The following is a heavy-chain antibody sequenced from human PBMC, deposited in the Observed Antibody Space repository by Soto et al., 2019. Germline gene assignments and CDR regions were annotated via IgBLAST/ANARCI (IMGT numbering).Heavy chain of an antibody. CDR2: INHSGST. J-gene: IGHJ6*02. Sequence: SETLSLTCAVYGVSFSGYYLSWIRQPPGKGLEWIGEINHSGSTNYNPSLKSRVTISVNTSKNQLSLKLSSVTAADTAVYYCARVSGGAARPSNDYIGMDVWGQGTRFTFSS. V-gene: IGHV4-34*01. CDR1: GVSFSGYY. D-gene: IGHD6-6*01. CDR3: ARVSGGAARPSNDYIGMDV.